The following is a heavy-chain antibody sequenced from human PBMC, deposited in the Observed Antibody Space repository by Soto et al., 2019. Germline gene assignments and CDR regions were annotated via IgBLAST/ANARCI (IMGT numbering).Heavy chain of an antibody. Sequence: PGGSLRLSCAGSGFSFSDYYMTWIRQAPGKGLEWLSYISSSGDSIYYADSVKGRFTISRGSAKNSLYLQMSSLRAEDTAVYYCARGGGYYDSAGYFEPNWFDPWGQGT. CDR2: ISSSGDSI. V-gene: IGHV3-11*01. J-gene: IGHJ5*02. D-gene: IGHD3-22*01. CDR1: GFSFSDYY. CDR3: ARGGGYYDSAGYFEPNWFDP.